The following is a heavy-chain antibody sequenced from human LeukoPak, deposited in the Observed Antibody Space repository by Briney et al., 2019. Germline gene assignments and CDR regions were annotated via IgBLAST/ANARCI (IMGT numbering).Heavy chain of an antibody. CDR3: ARIVDCSSTSCYDY. D-gene: IGHD2-2*01. V-gene: IGHV3-48*03. CDR1: GYSLSSDE. CDR2: ISSSGSTI. J-gene: IGHJ4*02. Sequence: PGGSLRLSCAASGYSLSSDELNWVRQAPGKGVEGVSYISSSGSTIYYADSVKGRFTISRDNAKNSLYLQMNSVRAEDTAVYYCARIVDCSSTSCYDYWGQGTLVTVSS.